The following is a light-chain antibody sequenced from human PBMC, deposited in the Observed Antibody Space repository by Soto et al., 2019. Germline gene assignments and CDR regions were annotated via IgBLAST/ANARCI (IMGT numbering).Light chain of an antibody. Sequence: EIVLTQSPATLSLSPGERATLSCRASQSINIYLAWYQQKPGQAPRLLMYDASNRATGIPARFSGSGSGTDFTLTISSLAPEDFAVYYCQQRSTWPLTFGGGTKVEIK. V-gene: IGKV3-11*01. CDR1: QSINIY. CDR3: QQRSTWPLT. CDR2: DAS. J-gene: IGKJ4*01.